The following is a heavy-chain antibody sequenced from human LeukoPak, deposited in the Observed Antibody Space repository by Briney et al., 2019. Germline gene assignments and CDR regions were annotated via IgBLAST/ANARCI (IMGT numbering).Heavy chain of an antibody. J-gene: IGHJ4*02. Sequence: HPGGSLRLSCAASGFTVSSHYISWVRQASGKGLEWVSGISGSGSITYYADSVKGRFTISRDNSKNTLYLQMNSLRAEDTAVYYCARMCPNGECYDSWGQGTLVTVSS. CDR2: ISGSGSIT. CDR3: ARMCPNGECYDS. D-gene: IGHD2-8*01. CDR1: GFTVSSHY. V-gene: IGHV3-53*01.